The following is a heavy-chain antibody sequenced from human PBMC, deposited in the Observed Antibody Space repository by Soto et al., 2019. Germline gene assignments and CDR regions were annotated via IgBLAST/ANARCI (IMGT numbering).Heavy chain of an antibody. J-gene: IGHJ2*01. CDR1: GFTFSNFA. D-gene: IGHD7-27*01. V-gene: IGHV3-23*01. CDR2: IGGTSGST. Sequence: EVQLLESGGGLVQPGGSLRLSCAASGFTFSNFAMGWVRRAPGKGLEWVSAIGGTSGSTYYADSVKGRFTISRDNSKNTLSLQMNSLRAEDTAIYYCANRRGDGYFDLWGRGTLVTVSS. CDR3: ANRRGDGYFDL.